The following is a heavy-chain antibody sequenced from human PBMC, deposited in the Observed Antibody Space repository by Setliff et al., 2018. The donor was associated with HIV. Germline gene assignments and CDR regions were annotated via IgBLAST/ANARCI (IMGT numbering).Heavy chain of an antibody. D-gene: IGHD5-18*01. CDR3: AKSGEWLPYYFDY. CDR1: GFTFNNYW. Sequence: PGGSLRLSCAASGFTFNNYWMSWVRQAPGKGLEWVANIKGDGSTKDYVDSVKGRFTISRDNAKNSLYLQMNSLRAEDTAVYYCAKSGEWLPYYFDYWGQGTLVTVSS. J-gene: IGHJ4*02. CDR2: IKGDGSTK. V-gene: IGHV3-7*03.